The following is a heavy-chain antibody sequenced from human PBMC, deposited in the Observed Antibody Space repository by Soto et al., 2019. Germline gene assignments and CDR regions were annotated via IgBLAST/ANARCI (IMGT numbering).Heavy chain of an antibody. J-gene: IGHJ6*02. CDR3: AGGDSSYYYYYGMDV. V-gene: IGHV3-53*01. D-gene: IGHD6-6*01. CDR1: GFTVSSNY. CDR2: IYSGGST. Sequence: GGSLRLSCAASGFTVSSNYMSWVRQAPGKGLEWVSVIYSGGSTYYADSVKGRLTISTDNSKNKLYLQMISLSAEDTAVYYCAGGDSSYYYYYGMDVWGQGTTVTVSS.